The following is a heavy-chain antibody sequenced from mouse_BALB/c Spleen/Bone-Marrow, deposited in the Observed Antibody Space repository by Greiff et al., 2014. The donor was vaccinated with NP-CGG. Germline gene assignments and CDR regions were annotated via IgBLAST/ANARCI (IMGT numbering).Heavy chain of an antibody. CDR1: GYTFAYYT. V-gene: IGHV1-4*01. D-gene: IGHD2-2*01. CDR3: AREVYGSWFAY. J-gene: IGHJ3*01. CDR2: INPSSGNT. Sequence: VQLQQSGAELARPGASVKMSCKASGYTFAYYTVHWVKQRPGQGLEWIGYINPSSGNTNYNQKFKDKATLTTDEYSRTGYMQLSSLTSEDSAVYDGAREVYGSWFAYWGQGTLVTVAA.